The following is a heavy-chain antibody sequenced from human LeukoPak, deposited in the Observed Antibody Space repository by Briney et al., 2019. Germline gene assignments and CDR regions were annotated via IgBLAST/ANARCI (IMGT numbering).Heavy chain of an antibody. D-gene: IGHD2-15*01. CDR1: GFTFSSYA. Sequence: GGSLRLSCAASGFTFSSYAMSWVRQAPGKGLEWVSAISGSCRSTFYADSVKGRFTISRDNSKSTLYLQMNSLRAEDTAVYYCAKDVGYCSGGTCYSGRNWFDPWGQGTLVTVSS. CDR3: AKDVGYCSGGTCYSGRNWFDP. CDR2: ISGSCRST. V-gene: IGHV3-23*01. J-gene: IGHJ5*02.